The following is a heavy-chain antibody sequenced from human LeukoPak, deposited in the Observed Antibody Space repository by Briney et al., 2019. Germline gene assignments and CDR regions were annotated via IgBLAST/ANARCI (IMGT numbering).Heavy chain of an antibody. D-gene: IGHD3-22*01. CDR2: IYPGDSDT. CDR1: GYSFTSYW. J-gene: IGHJ5*02. Sequence: GESLKISCKGSGYSFTSYWIGWVRQMPGKGLEWMGIIYPGDSDTRYSPSFQGQVTISADTSISTAYLQWSSLRASDTAMYYCARGLKDSSGYYYVWWFDPWGQGTLVTVSS. V-gene: IGHV5-51*01. CDR3: ARGLKDSSGYYYVWWFDP.